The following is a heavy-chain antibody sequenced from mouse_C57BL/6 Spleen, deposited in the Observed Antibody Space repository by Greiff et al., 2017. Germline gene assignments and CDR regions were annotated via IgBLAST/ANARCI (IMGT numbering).Heavy chain of an antibody. V-gene: IGHV1-78*01. CDR2: IYPRDGST. CDR1: GYTFTDHT. CDR3: ARDCYDYDWFAY. D-gene: IGHD2-4*01. Sequence: VQLQQSDAELVKPGASVKISCKVSGYTFTDHTIHWMKQRPEQGLEWIGYIYPRDGSTKYNEKFKGKATLTADKSSSTAYMQLNSLTSVDSSVYFCARDCYDYDWFAYWGQGTLVTVSA. J-gene: IGHJ3*01.